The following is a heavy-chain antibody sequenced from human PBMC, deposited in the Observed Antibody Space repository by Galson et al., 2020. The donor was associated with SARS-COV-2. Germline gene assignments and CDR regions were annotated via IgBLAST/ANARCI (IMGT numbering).Heavy chain of an antibody. D-gene: IGHD2-8*01. V-gene: IGHV3-21*01. CDR1: GFTLSRYS. CDR3: ARLVYATHNWFDP. J-gene: IGHJ5*02. CDR2: ISSSSSYI. Sequence: GESLKISCAASGFTLSRYSMNWVPQAPGKGPEWVSSISSSSSYIYYAASVKGRFTISRDNAKNSLYLQMNSLRAEDTAVYYCARLVYATHNWFDPWGQGTLVTVSS.